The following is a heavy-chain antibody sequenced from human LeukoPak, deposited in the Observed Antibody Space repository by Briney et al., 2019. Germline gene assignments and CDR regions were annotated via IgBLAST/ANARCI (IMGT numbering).Heavy chain of an antibody. Sequence: ASETLSLTCTISGDSLSSHYWSWIRQPPGKGLEWIGYIYGSGSTHYDPSLRSRVTISEDTSKNQFSLKLTSVTAADTAVYYCARNVGWYTHDTWGQGTLVTVSS. D-gene: IGHD6-19*01. CDR2: IYGSGST. V-gene: IGHV4-59*08. CDR3: ARNVGWYTHDT. CDR1: GDSLSSHY. J-gene: IGHJ5*02.